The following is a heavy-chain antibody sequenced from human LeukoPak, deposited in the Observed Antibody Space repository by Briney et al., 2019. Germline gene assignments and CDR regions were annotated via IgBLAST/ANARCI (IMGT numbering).Heavy chain of an antibody. CDR3: ARSDYGDYVHDY. V-gene: IGHV3-23*01. Sequence: QPGGSLRLSCAASGFTFSSYSMNWVRQAPGKGLEWVSAISGSGGSTYYADSVKGRFTISRDNSKNTLYLQMNSLRAEDTAVYYCARSDYGDYVHDYWGQGTLVTVSS. D-gene: IGHD4-17*01. CDR2: ISGSGGST. CDR1: GFTFSSYS. J-gene: IGHJ4*02.